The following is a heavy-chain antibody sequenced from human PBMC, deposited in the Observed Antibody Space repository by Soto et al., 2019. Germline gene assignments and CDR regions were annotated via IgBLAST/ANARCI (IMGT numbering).Heavy chain of an antibody. D-gene: IGHD6-19*01. J-gene: IGHJ5*02. Sequence: EVQLVESGGGLVQPGRSLRLSCAASGFTFDDYAMHWVRQAPGKGLEWVSGISWNSGSVGYADSVKGRFTISRDNAKNSLYLQMNSLRAEDTALYYCAKSVTTEAGTSWFDPWGQGTLVTVSS. CDR3: AKSVTTEAGTSWFDP. CDR1: GFTFDDYA. CDR2: ISWNSGSV. V-gene: IGHV3-9*01.